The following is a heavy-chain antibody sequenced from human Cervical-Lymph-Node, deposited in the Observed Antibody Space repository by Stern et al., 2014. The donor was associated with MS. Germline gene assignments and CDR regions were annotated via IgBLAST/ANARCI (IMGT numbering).Heavy chain of an antibody. CDR1: GGTFSSYG. V-gene: IGHV1-69*01. CDR3: AGLNSAYYYGMDV. Sequence: VHLVESGAEVKKPGSSVKVSCKASGGTFSSYGISWERQAPGQGLEWMGGIIPIFGTPNYAQKFQGRVTITADESTSTAYMELSSLRSEDTAVYSCAGLNSAYYYGMDVWGQGTTVTVSS. J-gene: IGHJ6*02. CDR2: IIPIFGTP. D-gene: IGHD1-1*01.